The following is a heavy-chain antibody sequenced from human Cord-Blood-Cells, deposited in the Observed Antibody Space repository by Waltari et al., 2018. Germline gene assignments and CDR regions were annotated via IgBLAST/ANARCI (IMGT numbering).Heavy chain of an antibody. J-gene: IGHJ4*02. V-gene: IGHV3-15*01. CDR3: TTLGYYDILTGFSPVGNDY. D-gene: IGHD3-9*01. CDR2: IKSKTDSGTT. Sequence: EVQLVESGGGLVKPGGSLRLSCAASGFTFSNAWMSWARQAPGKGLEWVGRIKSKTDSGTTDYAAPVKGRFTISRDDSKNTLYLQMNSLKTEDTAVYYCTTLGYYDILTGFSPVGNDYWGQGTLVTVSS. CDR1: GFTFSNAW.